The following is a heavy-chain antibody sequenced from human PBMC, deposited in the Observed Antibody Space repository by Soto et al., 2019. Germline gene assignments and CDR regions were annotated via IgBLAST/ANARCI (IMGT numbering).Heavy chain of an antibody. D-gene: IGHD2-21*01. Sequence: PGESLKISCKGSGYSFTSYWIGWVRQMPGKGLEWMGIIYPGDSDTTYSPSFQGQVTISADKSISTAYLQWSSLKASDTAIYYCAGTKGVEMAPDWAYMDVWGKGTTVTVSS. CDR2: IYPGDSDT. CDR3: AGTKGVEMAPDWAYMDV. CDR1: GYSFTSYW. J-gene: IGHJ6*03. V-gene: IGHV5-51*01.